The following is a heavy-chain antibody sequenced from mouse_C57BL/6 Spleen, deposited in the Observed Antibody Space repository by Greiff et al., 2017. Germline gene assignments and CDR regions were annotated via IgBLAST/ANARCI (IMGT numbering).Heavy chain of an antibody. Sequence: QVQLQQSGAELARPGASVKLSCKASGYTFTSYGISWVKQRTGQGLEWIGEIYPRSGNTYYNEKFKGKATLTADKSSSTAYMELRSLPSEDSAVYFCARYYYGSSYWYFDVWGTGTTVTVSS. CDR1: GYTFTSYG. CDR2: IYPRSGNT. D-gene: IGHD1-1*01. J-gene: IGHJ1*03. CDR3: ARYYYGSSYWYFDV. V-gene: IGHV1-81*01.